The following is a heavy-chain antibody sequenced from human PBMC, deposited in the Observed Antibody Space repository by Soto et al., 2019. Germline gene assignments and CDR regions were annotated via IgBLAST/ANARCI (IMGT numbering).Heavy chain of an antibody. CDR1: GGSFSGYY. V-gene: IGHV4-34*01. CDR2: INHSGST. Sequence: PSETLSLTCAVYGGSFSGYYWSWIRQPPGKGLEWIGEINHSGSTNYNPSLKSRVTISVDTSKNQFSLKLSSVTAADTAVYYCARGIFGGFQDIVVVPAARYYFDYWGQGTLVTVSS. CDR3: ARGIFGGFQDIVVVPAARYYFDY. J-gene: IGHJ4*02. D-gene: IGHD2-2*01.